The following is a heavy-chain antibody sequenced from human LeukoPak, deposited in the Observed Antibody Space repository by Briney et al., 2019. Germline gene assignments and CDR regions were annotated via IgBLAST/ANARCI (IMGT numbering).Heavy chain of an antibody. D-gene: IGHD5-24*01. CDR3: ANFFGNNFGF. CDR1: GFTFSNAW. J-gene: IGHJ4*02. CDR2: SRDRANSYTT. Sequence: GGSLRLSCAASGFTFSNAWMSWVRQAPGKGLEWVGRSRDRANSYTTEYATSVEGRFTISRDDSKKSLYLEMNSLKTEDTAVYYCANFFGNNFGFWGQGTLVTVSS. V-gene: IGHV3-72*01.